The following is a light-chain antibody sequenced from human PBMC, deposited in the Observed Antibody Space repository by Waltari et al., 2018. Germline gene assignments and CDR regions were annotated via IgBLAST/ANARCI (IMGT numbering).Light chain of an antibody. J-gene: IGLJ3*02. Sequence: QSVLTQPPSVSGAPGQRVTISCTGSSSNIGAGYDVHWYQQLPGTAPKLLIYGNRHRPSRVPARFSGSKSGTSASLAITGLQAEDEADYYCQSYDSSLSGSVFGGGTKLTVL. CDR2: GNR. V-gene: IGLV1-40*01. CDR3: QSYDSSLSGSV. CDR1: SSNIGAGYD.